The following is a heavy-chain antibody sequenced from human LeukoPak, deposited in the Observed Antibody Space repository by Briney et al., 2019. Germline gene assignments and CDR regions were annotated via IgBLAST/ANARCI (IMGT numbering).Heavy chain of an antibody. Sequence: GASVKVSFKASGYTFTSYGISWGRQAPGQGQEWMGWISAYNGNTNYAQKLQGRVTMTTDTSTSTAYMELRSLRSDDTAVYYCARVDYGDYPFDYWGQGTLVTVSS. V-gene: IGHV1-18*04. D-gene: IGHD4-17*01. CDR3: ARVDYGDYPFDY. J-gene: IGHJ4*02. CDR1: GYTFTSYG. CDR2: ISAYNGNT.